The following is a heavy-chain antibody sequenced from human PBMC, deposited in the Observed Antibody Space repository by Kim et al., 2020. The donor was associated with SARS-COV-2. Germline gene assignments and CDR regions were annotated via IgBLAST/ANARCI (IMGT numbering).Heavy chain of an antibody. CDR2: ISGSGGST. V-gene: IGHV3-23*01. CDR3: AKCPRGPPHCGGVFDI. Sequence: GGSVRLSCAASGFTFSSYAMSWVRQAPGKGLEWVSAISGSGGSTYYADSVKGRFTISRDNSKNTLYLQMNSLRAEDTAVYYCAKCPRGPPHCGGVFDIWGQGTMVPVSS. CDR1: GFTFSSYA. D-gene: IGHD2-21*01. J-gene: IGHJ3*02.